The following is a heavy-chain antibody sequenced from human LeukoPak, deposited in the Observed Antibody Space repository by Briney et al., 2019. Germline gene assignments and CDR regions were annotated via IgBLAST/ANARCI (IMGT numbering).Heavy chain of an antibody. CDR3: ARVGEGRYYQYYYMDV. CDR2: ISTNGGNT. CDR1: GFTLSSYA. J-gene: IGHJ6*03. V-gene: IGHV3-64*01. Sequence: VGSLRLSCAASGFTLSSYAMRWVRQAPGKGLEYVSAISTNGGNTYYAKSVQGRFSISRDNSKNTLYLQMGSLRTEDKAVYYCARVGEGRYYQYYYMDVWGKGTTVTVSS. D-gene: IGHD1-26*01.